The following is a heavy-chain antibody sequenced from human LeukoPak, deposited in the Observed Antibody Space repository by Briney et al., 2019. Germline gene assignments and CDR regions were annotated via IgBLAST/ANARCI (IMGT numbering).Heavy chain of an antibody. D-gene: IGHD3-10*01. CDR1: GFTLSSYA. CDR3: ARDSTLWFGEGYFDY. Sequence: PGRSLRLSCAASGFTLSSYAMPGVRQAPGKGLGWVAVISYDGSNKYYADSVKGRFTISRDNSKNTLYLQMNSLRAEDTAVYYCARDSTLWFGEGYFDYWGQGTLVTVSS. J-gene: IGHJ4*02. V-gene: IGHV3-30*04. CDR2: ISYDGSNK.